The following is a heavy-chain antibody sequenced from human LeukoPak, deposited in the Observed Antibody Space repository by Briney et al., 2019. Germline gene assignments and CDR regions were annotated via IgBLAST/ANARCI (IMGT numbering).Heavy chain of an antibody. CDR1: GYSISSGYY. CDR3: AGDYGDYYFDY. Sequence: SETLSLTCTVSGYSISSGYYWGWIRQPPGKGLEWIGSIYHSGNTYYNPSLKSRVTISVDTSKNQFSLKLSSVTAADTAVYFCAGDYGDYYFDYWGQGTLVTVSS. V-gene: IGHV4-38-2*02. D-gene: IGHD4-17*01. J-gene: IGHJ4*02. CDR2: IYHSGNT.